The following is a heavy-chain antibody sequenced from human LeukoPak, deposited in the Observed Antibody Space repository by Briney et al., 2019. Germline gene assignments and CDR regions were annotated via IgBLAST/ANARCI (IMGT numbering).Heavy chain of an antibody. J-gene: IGHJ4*02. CDR1: GFTFGSYA. Sequence: GGSLRLSCAASGFTFGSYAMSWVRQAPGKGLEWVSAISGSGGSTYYADSVKGRFTISRDNSKNTLYLQMNSLRAEDTAVYYCAKDSHYSSSWYYFDYWGQGTLVTVSS. D-gene: IGHD6-13*01. CDR3: AKDSHYSSSWYYFDY. V-gene: IGHV3-23*01. CDR2: ISGSGGST.